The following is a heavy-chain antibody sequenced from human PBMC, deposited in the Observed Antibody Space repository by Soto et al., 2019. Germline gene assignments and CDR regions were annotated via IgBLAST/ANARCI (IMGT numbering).Heavy chain of an antibody. J-gene: IGHJ4*01. CDR3: ARDGKRGYDCDY. Sequence: GGSLRLSCAASGFTFSDYSMNWVRQAPGKGLEWVSHIAWSGTISYADSVKGRFTISRDNGKNSLYLQMDSLRDEDTAVYYCARDGKRGYDCDYWGHGPLVTVSS. CDR2: IAWSGTI. CDR1: GFTFSDYS. D-gene: IGHD5-12*01. V-gene: IGHV3-48*02.